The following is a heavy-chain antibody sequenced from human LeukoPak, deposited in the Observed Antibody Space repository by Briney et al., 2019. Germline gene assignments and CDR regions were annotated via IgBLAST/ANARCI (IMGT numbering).Heavy chain of an antibody. CDR1: GDTFSSYG. CDR3: ARVFSQTRMDV. Sequence: WASVKVSCKASGDTFSSYGISWVRQAPGQGLEWMGRIIPILGVANYAQKFQGRVTITADKSTSTAYMELSSLRSEDTAVYYCARVFSQTRMDVWGQGNPGHRLL. CDR2: IIPILGVA. J-gene: IGHJ6*02. V-gene: IGHV1-69*04.